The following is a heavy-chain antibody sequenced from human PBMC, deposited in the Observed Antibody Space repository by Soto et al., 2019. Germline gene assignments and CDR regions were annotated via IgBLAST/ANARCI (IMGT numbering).Heavy chain of an antibody. CDR3: ARGGGVGVAGSAAFDM. V-gene: IGHV1-2*02. J-gene: IGHJ3*02. D-gene: IGHD3-3*01. CDR2: INPATGAA. CDR1: GYPVTAYY. Sequence: QLHLVQSGAVVKKPGASVTVSCSASGYPVTAYYMHWVRQAPGRGLEWMGGINPATGAAKYTQTFQGRVTMTRDTSTSTGFMELGGLTSEDPAVFYCARGGGVGVAGSAAFDMWGQGTLVTVSS.